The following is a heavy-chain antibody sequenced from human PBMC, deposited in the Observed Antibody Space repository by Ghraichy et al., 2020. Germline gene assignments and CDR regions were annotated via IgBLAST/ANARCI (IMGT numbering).Heavy chain of an antibody. CDR3: ARDGPYDSSGYYGY. CDR1: GYTFTSYG. Sequence: ASVKVSCKASGYTFTSYGISWVRQAPGQGLEWMGWISAYNGNTNYAQKLQGRVTMTTDTSTSTAYMELRSLRSDDTAVYYCARDGPYDSSGYYGYWGQGTLVTVSS. D-gene: IGHD3-22*01. V-gene: IGHV1-18*01. J-gene: IGHJ4*02. CDR2: ISAYNGNT.